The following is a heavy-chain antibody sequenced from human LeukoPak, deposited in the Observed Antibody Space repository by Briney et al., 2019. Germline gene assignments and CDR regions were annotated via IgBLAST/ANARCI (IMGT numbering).Heavy chain of an antibody. CDR3: ARDGDSSSQLDY. J-gene: IGHJ4*02. CDR1: GFTFSSYA. CDR2: ISYDGSNK. V-gene: IGHV3-30*04. D-gene: IGHD6-6*01. Sequence: PGGSLRLSCAASGFTFSSYAMHWVRQAPGKGLEWVAVISYDGSNKYYADSVKGRFTISRDNSKNTLYLQMNSLRAEDTAVYYCARDGDSSSQLDYWGQGTLVTVSS.